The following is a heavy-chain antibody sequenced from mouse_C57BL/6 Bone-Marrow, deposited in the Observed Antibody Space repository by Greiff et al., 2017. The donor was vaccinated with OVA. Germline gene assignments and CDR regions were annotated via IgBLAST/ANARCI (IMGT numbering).Heavy chain of an antibody. Sequence: EVQLQESGPVLVKPGASVKMSCKASGYTFTDYYMNWVKQSHGKSLEWIGVINPYNGGTSYNQKFKGKATLTVDKSSSTAYMELNSLTSEDSAVYYCARWGWLYYFDYWGQGTTLTVSS. J-gene: IGHJ2*01. CDR2: INPYNGGT. V-gene: IGHV1-19*01. CDR3: ARWGWLYYFDY. CDR1: GYTFTDYY. D-gene: IGHD2-3*01.